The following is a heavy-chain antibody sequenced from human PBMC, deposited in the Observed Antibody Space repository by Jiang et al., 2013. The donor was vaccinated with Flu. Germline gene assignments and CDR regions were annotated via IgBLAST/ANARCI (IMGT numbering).Heavy chain of an antibody. Sequence: LLKPSETLSLTCTVFGGSFTPYYWTWFRQSPGRGLEFIGYIYGSGRTSYNSSLKSRLTISMDASRNQFSLQLKSLTAADSAIYYCARGNGSYYPFYDYWGQGSLVTVSS. J-gene: IGHJ4*02. CDR1: GGSFTPYY. D-gene: IGHD1-26*01. V-gene: IGHV4-59*13. CDR3: ARGNGSYYPFYDY. CDR2: IYGSGRT.